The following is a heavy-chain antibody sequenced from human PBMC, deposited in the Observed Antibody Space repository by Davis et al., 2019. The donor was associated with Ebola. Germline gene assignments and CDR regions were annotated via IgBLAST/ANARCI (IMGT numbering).Heavy chain of an antibody. J-gene: IGHJ4*02. CDR1: GDSISRSY. CDR2: VYTSGTT. Sequence: PSETLSLTCTVSGDSISRSYRSWIRQPAGKGLEWIGRVYTSGTTTYNPSLRSRVTISVDTSKNRFSLKLTSLTAADTAVYYCARDTFGTYGERGYFDQWGQGTLVTVSS. V-gene: IGHV4-4*07. D-gene: IGHD1-26*01. CDR3: ARDTFGTYGERGYFDQ.